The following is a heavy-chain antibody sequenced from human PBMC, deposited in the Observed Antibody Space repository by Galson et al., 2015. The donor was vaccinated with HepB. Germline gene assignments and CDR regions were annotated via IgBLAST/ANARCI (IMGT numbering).Heavy chain of an antibody. V-gene: IGHV3-30*18. D-gene: IGHD6-19*01. CDR3: AKFEGMGNIPVAMDV. J-gene: IGHJ6*02. CDR1: GLTFSSYG. CDR2: ISYDGSNK. Sequence: SLRLSCAASGLTFSSYGMHWVRQVPGKGLEWVAVISYDGSNKYYVNSVKGRFTISRDNSKNTLYLQMNSLRAEDTAVYYCAKFEGMGNIPVAMDVWGQGTTVTVSS.